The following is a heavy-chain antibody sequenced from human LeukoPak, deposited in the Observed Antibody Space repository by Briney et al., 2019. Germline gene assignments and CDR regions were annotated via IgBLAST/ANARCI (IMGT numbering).Heavy chain of an antibody. J-gene: IGHJ4*02. Sequence: SETLSLTCAVYGGSFSGYYWSWIRQPPGKGLEWIGSIYYSGSTYYNPSLKSRVTISVDTSKNQFSLKLSSVTAADTAVYYCARLSPDYGDYVRAYSYFDYWGQGTLVTVSS. CDR1: GGSFSGYY. CDR2: IYYSGST. D-gene: IGHD4-17*01. V-gene: IGHV4-34*01. CDR3: ARLSPDYGDYVRAYSYFDY.